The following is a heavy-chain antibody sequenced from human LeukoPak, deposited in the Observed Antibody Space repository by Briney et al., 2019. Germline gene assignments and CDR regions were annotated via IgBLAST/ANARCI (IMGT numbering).Heavy chain of an antibody. CDR2: IKEDGSDK. V-gene: IGHV3-7*01. Sequence: SGGSLRLSCAASGFTFSNYWMTWVRQAPGKGLEWVANIKEDGSDKYYVDSVKGRFTISRDNAKNSLYLQMNNLRAEDTAVYYCARDVGYFRFDYWGQGTLVTVSS. D-gene: IGHD5-18*01. CDR3: ARDVGYFRFDY. CDR1: GFTFSNYW. J-gene: IGHJ4*02.